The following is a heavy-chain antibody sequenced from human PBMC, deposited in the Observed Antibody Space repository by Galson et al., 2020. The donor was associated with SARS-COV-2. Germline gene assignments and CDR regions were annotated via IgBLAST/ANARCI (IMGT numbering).Heavy chain of an antibody. CDR1: GFSVSGSY. Sequence: GGSMRLSCAASGFSVSGSYMNWVRQAPGKGLEWVSLIYSGDTTYYEDSVKGRFTISRDISQNTVYLQMNSLRVEDTAVYYCTRDRPYERGFDSWGQGTLVTVSS. D-gene: IGHD3-22*01. CDR3: TRDRPYERGFDS. J-gene: IGHJ5*01. V-gene: IGHV3-53*01. CDR2: IYSGDTT.